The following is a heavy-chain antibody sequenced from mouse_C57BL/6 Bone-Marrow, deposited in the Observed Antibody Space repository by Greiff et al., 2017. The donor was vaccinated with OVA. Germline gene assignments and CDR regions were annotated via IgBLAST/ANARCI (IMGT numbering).Heavy chain of an antibody. J-gene: IGHJ2*01. CDR3: AREGYYGNLYYFDY. D-gene: IGHD2-1*01. Sequence: EVKLVESGPGLVKPSQSLSLTCSVTGYSITSGYYWNWIRQFPGNKLEWMGYISYDGSNNYNPSLKNRISITRDTSKNQFFLKLNSVTTEDTATYYCAREGYYGNLYYFDYWGQGTTLTVSS. CDR2: ISYDGSN. V-gene: IGHV3-6*01. CDR1: GYSITSGYY.